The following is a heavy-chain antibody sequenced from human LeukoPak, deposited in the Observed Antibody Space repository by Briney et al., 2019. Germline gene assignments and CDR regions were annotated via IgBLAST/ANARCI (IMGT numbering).Heavy chain of an antibody. CDR1: GFTFSSYW. J-gene: IGHJ4*02. Sequence: GGSLRLSCAASGFTFSSYWMHWVRQAPGKGLVWVSRINSDGSSTSYADSVKGRFTISRDNAKNSLYLQMNSLRAEDTAVYYCARQVRAAAGDYFDYWGQGTLVTVSS. V-gene: IGHV3-74*01. D-gene: IGHD6-13*01. CDR2: INSDGSST. CDR3: ARQVRAAAGDYFDY.